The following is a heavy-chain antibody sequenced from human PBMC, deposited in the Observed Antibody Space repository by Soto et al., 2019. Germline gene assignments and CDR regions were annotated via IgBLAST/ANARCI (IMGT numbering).Heavy chain of an antibody. J-gene: IGHJ3*02. CDR3: AKDLLRKYYYDSSGYYVFCAFDI. Sequence: QVQLVESGGGVVQPGRSLRLSCAASGFTFSSYGMHWVRQAPGKGLEWVAVISYDGSNKYYADSVKGRFTISRDNSKNTLYLQMNSLRAEDTAVYYCAKDLLRKYYYDSSGYYVFCAFDIWGQGTMVTVSS. V-gene: IGHV3-30*18. CDR1: GFTFSSYG. CDR2: ISYDGSNK. D-gene: IGHD3-22*01.